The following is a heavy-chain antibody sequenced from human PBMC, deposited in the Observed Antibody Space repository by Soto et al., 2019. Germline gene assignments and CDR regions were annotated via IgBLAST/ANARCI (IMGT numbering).Heavy chain of an antibody. J-gene: IGHJ3*02. CDR3: ARHKETYYYDSSGQPPGKWAFDI. CDR2: IYYSGST. D-gene: IGHD3-22*01. Sequence: SETLSLTCTVSGGSISSSSYYWGWIRQPPGKGLEWIGSIYYSGSTYYNPSLKSRVTISVDTSKNQFSLKLSSVTAADTAVYYCARHKETYYYDSSGQPPGKWAFDIWGQGTMVTVSS. CDR1: GGSISSSSYY. V-gene: IGHV4-39*01.